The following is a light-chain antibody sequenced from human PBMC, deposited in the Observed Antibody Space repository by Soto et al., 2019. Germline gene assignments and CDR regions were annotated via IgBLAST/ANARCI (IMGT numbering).Light chain of an antibody. V-gene: IGKV1-5*03. CDR2: KAS. CDR1: QIINSW. J-gene: IGKJ1*01. Sequence: DIQMTQSPSTLSASVGDRVTITCRASQIINSWLAWYQQKPGKAPKLLIYKASTLKSGVPSRFSGSGSGTEFTLTSSILQPDDFTTYYCQHYYYYPWTFGQGTKVDI. CDR3: QHYYYYPWT.